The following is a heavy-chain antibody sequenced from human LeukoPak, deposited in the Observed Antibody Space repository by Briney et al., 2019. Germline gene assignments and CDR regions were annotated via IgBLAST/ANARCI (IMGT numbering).Heavy chain of an antibody. Sequence: PSETLSLTCAVYGGSFSGYYWSWIRQPPGKGLEWIGEINHSGGTNYNPSLKSRVTISVDTSKNQFSLKLSSETAADTAVYYCARVSTKVSWGQGTLVTVSS. CDR3: ARVSTKVS. CDR1: GGSFSGYY. V-gene: IGHV4-34*01. D-gene: IGHD5-24*01. J-gene: IGHJ4*02. CDR2: INHSGGT.